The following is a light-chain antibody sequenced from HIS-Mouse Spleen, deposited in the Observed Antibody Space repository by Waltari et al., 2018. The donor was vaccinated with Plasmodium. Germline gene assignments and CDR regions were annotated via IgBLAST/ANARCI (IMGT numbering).Light chain of an antibody. CDR3: CSYAGSSTFVV. CDR1: SSDVGSYNL. V-gene: IGLV2-23*03. Sequence: QSALTQPASVSGSPGQSITISCTGTSSDVGSYNLVSWYQQHPGKAPKLRIYEGCERPSGVSNRFSGSKSGNTASLTISGLQAEDEADYYCCSYAGSSTFVVFGGGTKLTVL. J-gene: IGLJ2*01. CDR2: EGC.